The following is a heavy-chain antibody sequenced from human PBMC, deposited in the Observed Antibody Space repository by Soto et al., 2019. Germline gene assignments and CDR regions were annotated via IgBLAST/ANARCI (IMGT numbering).Heavy chain of an antibody. CDR3: ARDLITMVRGVRWTYY. Sequence: GGSLRLSCAASGFTVSSNYMSWVRQAPGKGLEWVSVIYSGGSTYYADSVKGRFTISRDNSKNTLYLQMNSLRAEDTAVYYCARDLITMVRGVRWTYYWGQGTLVTVSS. V-gene: IGHV3-66*01. D-gene: IGHD3-10*01. CDR1: GFTVSSNY. CDR2: IYSGGST. J-gene: IGHJ4*02.